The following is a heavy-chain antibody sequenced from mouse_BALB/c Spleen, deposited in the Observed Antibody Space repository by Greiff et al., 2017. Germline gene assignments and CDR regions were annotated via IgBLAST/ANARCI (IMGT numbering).Heavy chain of an antibody. CDR1: GFTFSSFG. V-gene: IGHV5-17*02. CDR3: ARWRSFYYGNYEAMDY. D-gene: IGHD2-1*01. Sequence: EVQLQESGGGLVQPGGSRKLSCAASGFTFSSFGMHWVRQAPEKGLEWVAYISSGSSTIYYADTVKGRFTISRDNPKNTLFLQMTSLRSEDTAMYYCARWRSFYYGNYEAMDYWGQGTSVTVSS. CDR2: ISSGSSTI. J-gene: IGHJ4*01.